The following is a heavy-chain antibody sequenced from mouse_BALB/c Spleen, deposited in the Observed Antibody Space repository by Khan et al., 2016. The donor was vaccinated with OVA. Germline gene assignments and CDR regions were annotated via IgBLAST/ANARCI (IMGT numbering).Heavy chain of an antibody. CDR3: ARMKPYGYFDL. CDR2: INTYTGEP. J-gene: IGHJ1*01. Sequence: QIQLVQSGPELKKPGETVKISCKASGYTFTNYGMNWVKQAPGKGLKWMGWINTYTGEPTYADDFKGRFAFSMETSASTAYLQINNLEYEDTARYFCARMKPYGYFDLWGAGTTVTVSS. V-gene: IGHV9-3-1*01. CDR1: GYTFTNYG.